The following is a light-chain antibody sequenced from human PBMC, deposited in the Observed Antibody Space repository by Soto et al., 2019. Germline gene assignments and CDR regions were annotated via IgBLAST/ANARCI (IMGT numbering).Light chain of an antibody. CDR3: QQRYNWPIT. J-gene: IGKJ5*01. CDR2: ADS. Sequence: EIVLTQSPGTLSLSPGERATLSCRASQSVSSSYLAWYQQKPGQAPRLLIYADSNRATGIPARFSGSGSGRDFTLTISSLEPEDFSVYYCQQRYNWPITFGQGTDWRL. V-gene: IGKV3D-20*02. CDR1: QSVSSSY.